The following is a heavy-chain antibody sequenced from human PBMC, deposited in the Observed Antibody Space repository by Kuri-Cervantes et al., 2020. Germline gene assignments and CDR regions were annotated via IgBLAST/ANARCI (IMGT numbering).Heavy chain of an antibody. CDR1: GFTFSSYW. Sequence: GGSLRLSCAASGFTFSSYWMNWVRQAPGKGLEWVSYISSSGSIIYYADSVKGRFTISRDNAKNSLYLQMNSLRAEDTAVYYCARISGVGNYVLDDYWGQGTLVTVSS. CDR2: ISSSGSII. J-gene: IGHJ4*02. V-gene: IGHV3-48*04. CDR3: ARISGVGNYVLDDY. D-gene: IGHD4-11*01.